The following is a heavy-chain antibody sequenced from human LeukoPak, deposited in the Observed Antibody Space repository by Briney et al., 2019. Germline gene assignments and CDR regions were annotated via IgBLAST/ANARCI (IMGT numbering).Heavy chain of an antibody. CDR1: GDSISSYY. J-gene: IGHJ4*02. D-gene: IGHD6-13*01. CDR2: IYSSGST. CDR3: ARDSSSRAFGY. Sequence: SETLSLTCTVSGDSISSYYWSWIRQPAGKGLEWIGRIYSSGSTNYNPSLKSRITMSVDTSKNQFSLKLSSVTAADTAVYYCARDSSSRAFGYWGQGTLVTVSS. V-gene: IGHV4-4*07.